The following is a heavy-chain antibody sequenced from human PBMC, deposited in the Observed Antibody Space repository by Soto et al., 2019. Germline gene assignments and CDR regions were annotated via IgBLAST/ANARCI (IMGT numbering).Heavy chain of an antibody. CDR2: ISTYSGDT. CDR1: GYTFFTYD. V-gene: IGHV1-18*01. Sequence: QVHLVQSGVEVKTPGASVKVSCQASGYTFFTYDISWVRQAPGQGLEWMGGISTYSGDTKYAQKFQGRVTMTTATSTTTAYLELRSLRSDDTAVYYCARHHGPTTSENWFDPWGQGTLVTVSS. D-gene: IGHD5-12*01. J-gene: IGHJ5*02. CDR3: ARHHGPTTSENWFDP.